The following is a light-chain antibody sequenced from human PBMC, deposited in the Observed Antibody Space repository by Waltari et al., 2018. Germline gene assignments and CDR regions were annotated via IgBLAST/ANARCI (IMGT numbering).Light chain of an antibody. V-gene: IGLV3-1*01. CDR3: QAWDSSTLV. CDR2: QDK. CDR1: KLGDKY. Sequence: YELSQPPSMSVSPGQPASITCSGDKLGDKYASWYHQKPGQSPVLVIFQDKKRPSGIPERFSGSNSGNTATLTISGTQAMDEADYYCQAWDSSTLVFGGGTKLTVL. J-gene: IGLJ2*01.